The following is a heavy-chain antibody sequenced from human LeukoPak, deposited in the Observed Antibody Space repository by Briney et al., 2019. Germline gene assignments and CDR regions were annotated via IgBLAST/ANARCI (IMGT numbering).Heavy chain of an antibody. J-gene: IGHJ4*02. V-gene: IGHV1-2*02. CDR2: INPNSGGT. Sequence: ASVKVSCKASGYTFTYYYINWVRQAPGQGLEWMGWINPNSGGTKYAQKFQGRVTLTRDTSISTAYMELSSLRSGDTAVYYCARDRLLFGGNSYYFDYWGQGTLVTVSS. CDR3: ARDRLLFGGNSYYFDY. CDR1: GYTFTYYY. D-gene: IGHD4-23*01.